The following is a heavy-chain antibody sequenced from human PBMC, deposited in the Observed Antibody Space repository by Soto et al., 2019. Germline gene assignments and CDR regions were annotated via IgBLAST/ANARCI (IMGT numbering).Heavy chain of an antibody. J-gene: IGHJ4*02. V-gene: IGHV3-23*01. CDR3: AKHSFGKWEIHLPGSDY. Sequence: EVQLLESGGDLVQPGGSLRVSCAASGFSFSTFAMNWVRQAPGKGLEWVSSISGNGVNTYYADSVKGRFTISRDNSKNTLYLHMNSLRAEDTATYYCAKHSFGKWEIHLPGSDYWGQGTLVTVSS. CDR2: ISGNGVNT. D-gene: IGHD3-10*01. CDR1: GFSFSTFA.